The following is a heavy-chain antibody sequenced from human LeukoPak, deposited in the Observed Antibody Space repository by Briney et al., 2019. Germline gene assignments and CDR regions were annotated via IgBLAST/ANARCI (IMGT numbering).Heavy chain of an antibody. Sequence: PSETLSLTCTVSGGSISSYYWSWIRQPPGKGLEWIGYIYYSGSTNYNTSLKSRVTISVDTSKNQFSLKLSSVTAADTAVYYCARQRAYCSSTSCYVAAFDIWGQGTMVTVSS. D-gene: IGHD2-2*01. V-gene: IGHV4-59*08. J-gene: IGHJ3*02. CDR3: ARQRAYCSSTSCYVAAFDI. CDR2: IYYSGST. CDR1: GGSISSYY.